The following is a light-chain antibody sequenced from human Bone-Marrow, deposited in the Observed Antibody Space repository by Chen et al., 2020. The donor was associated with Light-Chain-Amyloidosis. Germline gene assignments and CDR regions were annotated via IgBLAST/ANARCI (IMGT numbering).Light chain of an antibody. CDR2: ENN. V-gene: IGLV1-51*02. Sequence: QSVLTQPPSVYAAPGQKVTISCSGSNSNIGINYVSWYQQLPATSPKLLIYENNQRPSEIPDRFSGSKSGTSATLGVAGLQTGDEAYYYCATWDSSLTVWMFGGGTKLTVL. CDR3: ATWDSSLTVWM. J-gene: IGLJ3*02. CDR1: NSNIGINY.